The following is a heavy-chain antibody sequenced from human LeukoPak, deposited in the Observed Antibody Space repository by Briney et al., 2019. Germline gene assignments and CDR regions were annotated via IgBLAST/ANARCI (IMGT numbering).Heavy chain of an antibody. CDR1: GVSFSGYY. CDR2: ISHTGRT. J-gene: IGHJ4*02. Sequence: KPLETLSLTCGVSGVSFSGYYWSWIRQAPGKGPEWIGEISHTGRTAYNPSLKSRVTISLDTSKNQFSLKLTFVSAADTAVYYCTRTSPGIPLDFWGQGTLVTVSS. D-gene: IGHD1-26*01. V-gene: IGHV4-34*01. CDR3: TRTSPGIPLDF.